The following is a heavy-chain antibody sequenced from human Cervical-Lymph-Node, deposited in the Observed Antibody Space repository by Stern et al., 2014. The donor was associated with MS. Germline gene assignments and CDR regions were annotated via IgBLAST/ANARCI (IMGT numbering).Heavy chain of an antibody. CDR2: VIPYVGTS. CDR1: GG. Sequence: QVQLVESVAEVKKPGSSVKVSCKSSGGISWVRQAPGQGLEWMGGVIPYVGTSNYAQKFQGRVTITADTSTNTTYLHLSRLTSADTAVYYCARGSGDNWFGPWGQGTLVTVSS. D-gene: IGHD3-10*01. V-gene: IGHV1-69*06. J-gene: IGHJ5*02. CDR3: ARGSGDNWFGP.